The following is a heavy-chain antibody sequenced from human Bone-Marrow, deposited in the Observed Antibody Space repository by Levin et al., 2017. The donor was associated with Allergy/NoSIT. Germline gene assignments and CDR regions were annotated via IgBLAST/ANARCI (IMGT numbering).Heavy chain of an antibody. Sequence: KISCKASGGSFSTHPISWVRLAPGKGLEWIGGVIPVLKTSTYSHKFRDRVTISADEGTITAFLELNSLKSDDTAVYYCARLVAAGSDPFDYWGQGTQVTVSS. J-gene: IGHJ4*02. V-gene: IGHV1-69*01. D-gene: IGHD6-13*01. CDR3: ARLVAAGSDPFDY. CDR2: VIPVLKTS. CDR1: GGSFSTHP.